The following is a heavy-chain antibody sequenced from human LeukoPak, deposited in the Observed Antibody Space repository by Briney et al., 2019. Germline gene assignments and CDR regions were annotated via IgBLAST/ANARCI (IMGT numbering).Heavy chain of an antibody. J-gene: IGHJ4*02. CDR3: ARDLDLQNHYDSSGY. Sequence: GASVKVSCKASGYTFTGYYMHWVRQAPGQGLEWMGWINPNSGGTNYAQKFQGRVTMTRDTSISTAYMELSRLRSDDTAVYYCARDLDLQNHYDSSGYWGQGTLVTVSS. CDR1: GYTFTGYY. V-gene: IGHV1-2*02. D-gene: IGHD3-22*01. CDR2: INPNSGGT.